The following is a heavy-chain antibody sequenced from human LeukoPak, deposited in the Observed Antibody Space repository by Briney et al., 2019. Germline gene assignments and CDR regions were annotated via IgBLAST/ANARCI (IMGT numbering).Heavy chain of an antibody. CDR2: IIPIFGTA. Sequence: SVKVSCKASGGTFSSYAISWVRQAPGQGLEWMGRIIPIFGTANYAQKFQGRVTITTDESTSTAYMELSSLRSEDTAVYYCARDDPVSGGGSCYNYWGQGTLVTVSS. J-gene: IGHJ4*02. CDR3: ARDDPVSGGGSCYNY. V-gene: IGHV1-69*05. D-gene: IGHD2-15*01. CDR1: GGTFSSYA.